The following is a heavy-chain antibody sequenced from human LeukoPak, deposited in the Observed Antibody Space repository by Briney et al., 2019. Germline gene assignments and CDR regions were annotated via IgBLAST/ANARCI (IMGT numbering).Heavy chain of an antibody. J-gene: IGHJ4*02. CDR1: GFTFSSYG. V-gene: IGHV3-30*18. D-gene: IGHD1-26*01. CDR3: AKAPSGSYYRGYFDY. Sequence: GRSLRLSCAASGFTFSSYGMHWVRQAPGKGLEWVAVISYDGSNKYYADSVKGRFTISRDNSKNTLYLQMNSLRAEDTAVYYCAKAPSGSYYRGYFDYWGQGTLVTVSS. CDR2: ISYDGSNK.